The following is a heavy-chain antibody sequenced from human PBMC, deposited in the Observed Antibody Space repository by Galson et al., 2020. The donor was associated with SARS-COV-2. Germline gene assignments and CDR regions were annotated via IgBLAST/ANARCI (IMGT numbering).Heavy chain of an antibody. Sequence: GGSLRLSCAASEFTFSTYSMNWVRQAPGKGLEWISSISGSSTYIYYADSVKGRFTISRDNAKNSLYLHLTSLRAEDTGVYFCARDRDLYDSSGLLSHGIDYWGQGSLVTVSS. D-gene: IGHD3-22*01. J-gene: IGHJ4*02. V-gene: IGHV3-21*01. CDR3: ARDRDLYDSSGLLSHGIDY. CDR2: ISGSSTYI. CDR1: EFTFSTYS.